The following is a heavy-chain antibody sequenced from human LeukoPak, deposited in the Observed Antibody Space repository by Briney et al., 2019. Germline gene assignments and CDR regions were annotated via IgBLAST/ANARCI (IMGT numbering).Heavy chain of an antibody. J-gene: IGHJ6*03. CDR2: IYYSGST. CDR3: ARGDFCSKSNCYLRPMDV. V-gene: IGHV4-59*01. Sequence: SETLSLTRTVSGGSISDYYWNWIRQPPGKGQEWIGYIYYSGSTTYNPSLKSRVTMSVDTAKNQFSLKLRSVTAADTAVYFCARGDFCSKSNCYLRPMDVWGKGTTVTVSS. D-gene: IGHD3-3*01. CDR1: GGSISDYY.